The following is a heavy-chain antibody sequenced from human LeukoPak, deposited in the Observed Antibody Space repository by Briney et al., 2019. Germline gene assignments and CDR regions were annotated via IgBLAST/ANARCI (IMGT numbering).Heavy chain of an antibody. D-gene: IGHD3-22*01. J-gene: IGHJ5*02. CDR3: ARENYFDRSGYYPNWLDP. V-gene: IGHV4-59*01. CDR2: IYYSGST. Sequence: PSETLSLTCTVSGGSITNYYWNWIRQPPGKGLEWIGYIYYSGSTNYNPSLKSRVTISVDTSKKQFSLKLRSVTAADTAVYYCARENYFDRSGYYPNWLDPWGQGTLVTVSS. CDR1: GGSITNYY.